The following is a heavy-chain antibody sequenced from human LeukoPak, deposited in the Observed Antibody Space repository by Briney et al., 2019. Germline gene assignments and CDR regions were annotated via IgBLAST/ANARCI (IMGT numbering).Heavy chain of an antibody. D-gene: IGHD2-15*01. CDR2: ISSSSSTI. CDR1: GFTFSSYS. CDR3: ARSKDQDIAVVVAASESAFDI. J-gene: IGHJ3*02. V-gene: IGHV3-48*01. Sequence: GGSLRLSCAASGFTFSSYSMNWVRQAPGKGLEWVSYISSSSSTIYYADSVKGRFTISRDNAKNSLYLQMNSLRAEDTAVYYCARSKDQDIAVVVAASESAFDIWGQGTMVTVSS.